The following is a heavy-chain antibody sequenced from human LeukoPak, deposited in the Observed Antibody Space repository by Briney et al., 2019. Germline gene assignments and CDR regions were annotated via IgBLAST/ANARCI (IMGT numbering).Heavy chain of an antibody. CDR2: ILYDGSQE. D-gene: IGHD4-23*01. Sequence: GGSLRLSCAASGFSFSTYAIHWVRQAPGKGLEWVAVILYDGSQERYADSVQGRFTVSRDNSKNTLYLQMNSLRVEDTAVYYCARAGTSVVTSYALDYWGQGTLVTVSS. V-gene: IGHV3-30-3*01. CDR1: GFSFSTYA. CDR3: ARAGTSVVTSYALDY. J-gene: IGHJ4*02.